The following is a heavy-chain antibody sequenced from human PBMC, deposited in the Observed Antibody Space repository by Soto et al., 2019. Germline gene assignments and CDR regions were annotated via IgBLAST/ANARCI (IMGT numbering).Heavy chain of an antibody. CDR3: ARRTGTAPRFDY. Sequence: QVQLVESGGGVVQPGRSLRLSCSASGFTFSDFEMYWVRQAPGKGLDWVSFISYDGSNQYYAGSVKGRFTVSRDNSKNPLFLLMNSLRPAGTAVYVCARRTGTAPRFDYWGQGTLVTVSS. D-gene: IGHD1-7*01. J-gene: IGHJ4*02. CDR2: ISYDGSNQ. V-gene: IGHV3-30-3*01. CDR1: GFTFSDFE.